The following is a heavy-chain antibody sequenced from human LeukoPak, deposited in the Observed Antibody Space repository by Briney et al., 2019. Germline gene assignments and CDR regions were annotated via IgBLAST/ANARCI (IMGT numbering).Heavy chain of an antibody. D-gene: IGHD1-7*01. V-gene: IGHV5-51*01. Sequence: GESLMISCKGSGYSFTSYWIGWVRQLPGKGLEWMGIIYPADSDTKYSPSFQGQVTISADKSISTAYLQWSSLKASDTAMYYCARRLGTTEDFDYWGQGTLVTVSS. CDR2: IYPADSDT. CDR1: GYSFTSYW. J-gene: IGHJ4*02. CDR3: ARRLGTTEDFDY.